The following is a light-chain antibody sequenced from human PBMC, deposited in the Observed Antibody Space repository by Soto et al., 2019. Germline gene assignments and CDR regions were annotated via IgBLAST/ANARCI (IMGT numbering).Light chain of an antibody. CDR1: QSVSSY. CDR3: QQRSNWPPT. Sequence: EIVLTQSPATLSLSPGERATLSCRASQSVSSYLAWYQQKPGQAPRLLIYDASNRATGIPARFSGSGSGTDFPLTISSLEPKDFAVYYCQQRSNWPPTFGGGTKVEIK. V-gene: IGKV3-11*01. CDR2: DAS. J-gene: IGKJ4*01.